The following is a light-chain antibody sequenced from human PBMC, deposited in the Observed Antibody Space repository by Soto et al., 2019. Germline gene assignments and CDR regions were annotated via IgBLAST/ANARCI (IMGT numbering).Light chain of an antibody. J-gene: IGKJ4*01. CDR1: QSISRW. V-gene: IGKV1-5*01. CDR3: QQYSSFLT. CDR2: AAS. Sequence: DIQMTQSPSTLSASVGDRVTITCRASQSISRWLAWSQQKPGKAPKLLIYAASNLQSGVSSRFSGSGSGTEFTLTITSLQPDDFATYYCQQYSSFLTFGGGTKVEI.